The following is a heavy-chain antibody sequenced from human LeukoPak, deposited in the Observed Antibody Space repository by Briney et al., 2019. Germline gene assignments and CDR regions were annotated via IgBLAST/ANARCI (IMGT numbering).Heavy chain of an antibody. Sequence: PGGSLRLSCAASGFTFSSYDVHWVRQAPGKGLEWVSYISSSGTIIYYADSVEGRFTISRDNAKNSQYLQMNSLRVEDTALYYCARAQTYGDSRLLLDYWGQGTLVTVSS. J-gene: IGHJ4*02. CDR1: GFTFSSYD. D-gene: IGHD2-21*02. CDR2: ISSSGTII. CDR3: ARAQTYGDSRLLLDY. V-gene: IGHV3-48*04.